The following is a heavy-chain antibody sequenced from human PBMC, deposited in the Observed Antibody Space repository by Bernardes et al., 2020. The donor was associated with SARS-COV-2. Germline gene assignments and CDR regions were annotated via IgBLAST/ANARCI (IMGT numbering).Heavy chain of an antibody. J-gene: IGHJ6*02. V-gene: IGHV1-8*01. Sequence: ASVKVSCKASGYTFTSYDINWVRQATGQGLEWMGWMNPNSGNTGYAQKFQGRVTMTRNTSISTAYMELSSLRSEDTAVYYCARPRGGSYESRYYYYYGMDVWGQGTTVTVSS. D-gene: IGHD1-26*01. CDR2: MNPNSGNT. CDR3: ARPRGGSYESRYYYYYGMDV. CDR1: GYTFTSYD.